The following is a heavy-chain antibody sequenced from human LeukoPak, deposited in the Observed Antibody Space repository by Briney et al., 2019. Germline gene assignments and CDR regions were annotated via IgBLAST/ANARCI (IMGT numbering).Heavy chain of an antibody. CDR1: GGSISSSSYY. J-gene: IGHJ4*02. CDR3: ARDAKYYFGSRTYFFFEY. D-gene: IGHD3-10*01. V-gene: IGHV4-39*07. Sequence: SETLSLTCTVSGGSISSSSYYWGWIRQPPGKGLEWIESIYYSGSTYYNPSLKSRVTISVDTPKNQFSLKLSSVTAADTAIYYCARDAKYYFGSRTYFFFEYWGQGTLLTVSS. CDR2: IYYSGST.